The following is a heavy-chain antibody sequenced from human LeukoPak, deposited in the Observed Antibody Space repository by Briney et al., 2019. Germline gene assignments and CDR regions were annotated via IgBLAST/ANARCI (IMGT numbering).Heavy chain of an antibody. CDR2: IKQDGSEK. V-gene: IGHV3-7*01. CDR3: AKDPYSSSWYYFDY. J-gene: IGHJ4*02. Sequence: PGGSLRLSCAASGFTFSSYWMSWVRQAPGKGLEWVANIKQDGSEKYYVDSVKGRFTISRDNAKNSLYLQMNSLRAEDTAVYYCAKDPYSSSWYYFDYWGQGTLVTVSS. D-gene: IGHD6-13*01. CDR1: GFTFSSYW.